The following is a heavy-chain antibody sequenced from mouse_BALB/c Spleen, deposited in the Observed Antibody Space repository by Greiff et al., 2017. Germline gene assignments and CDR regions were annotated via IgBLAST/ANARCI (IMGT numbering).Heavy chain of an antibody. Sequence: VQLQQSGAELVKPGASVKLSCTASGFNIKDTYMHWVKQRPEQGLEWIGRIDPANGNTKYDPKFQGKATITADTSSNTAYLQLRSLTSEDSAVYYCTSLGSYDFDYWGQGTTLTVSS. CDR2: IDPANGNT. J-gene: IGHJ2*01. CDR3: TSLGSYDFDY. D-gene: IGHD1-1*02. CDR1: GFNIKDTY. V-gene: IGHV14-3*02.